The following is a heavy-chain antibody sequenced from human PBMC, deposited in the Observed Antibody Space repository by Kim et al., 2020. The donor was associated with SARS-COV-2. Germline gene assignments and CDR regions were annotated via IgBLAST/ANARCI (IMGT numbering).Heavy chain of an antibody. CDR3: ARHAYYYDSSGYRHWYFDL. V-gene: IGHV4-39*01. D-gene: IGHD3-22*01. Sequence: SRVTISVDTSKNQFSLKLSSVTAADTAVYYCARHAYYYDSSGYRHWYFDLWGRGTLVTVSS. J-gene: IGHJ2*01.